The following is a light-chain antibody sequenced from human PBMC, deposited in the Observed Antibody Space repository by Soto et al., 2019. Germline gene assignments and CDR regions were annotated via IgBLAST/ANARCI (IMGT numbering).Light chain of an antibody. J-gene: IGKJ1*01. CDR1: ESVTSS. CDR3: QQYNIWPLWT. V-gene: IGKV3-15*01. CDR2: AAS. Sequence: EIAMTQSPATLSVSPGDRATLSCRASESVTSSLAWYQQKPGQPPRLLIYAASTRATDVPARFSGGGSETEFTLTISSLQSEDFAVYFCQQYNIWPLWTFGQGTKVDIK.